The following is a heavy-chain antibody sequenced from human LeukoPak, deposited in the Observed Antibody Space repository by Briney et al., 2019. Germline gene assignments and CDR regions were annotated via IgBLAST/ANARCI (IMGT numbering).Heavy chain of an antibody. D-gene: IGHD1-26*01. CDR1: GYTFTGYY. V-gene: IGHV1-46*01. Sequence: ASVKVSCKASGYTFTGYYMHWVRQAPGQGLEWMGIINPSGGSTSYAQKFQGRVTITADESTSTAYMELSSLRSEDTAVYYCAREGRGGSYSRELEYWGQGTLVTVSS. CDR2: INPSGGST. CDR3: AREGRGGSYSRELEY. J-gene: IGHJ4*02.